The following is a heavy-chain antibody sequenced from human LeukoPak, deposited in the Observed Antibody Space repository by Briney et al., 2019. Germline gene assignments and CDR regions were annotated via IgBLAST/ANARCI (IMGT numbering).Heavy chain of an antibody. CDR3: AKFEQLVGFDY. Sequence: GGSLRPSCAASGFTFSSYAMSWVRRAPGKGLEWVSAISGSGGSTYYADSVKGRFTISRDNSKNTLYLQMNSLRAEDTAVYYCAKFEQLVGFDYWGQGTLVTVSS. CDR2: ISGSGGST. CDR1: GFTFSSYA. V-gene: IGHV3-23*01. D-gene: IGHD6-13*01. J-gene: IGHJ4*02.